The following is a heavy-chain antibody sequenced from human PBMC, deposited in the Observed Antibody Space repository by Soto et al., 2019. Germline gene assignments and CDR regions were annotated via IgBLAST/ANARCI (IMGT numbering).Heavy chain of an antibody. D-gene: IGHD4-17*01. CDR3: AGRHGVTTFDS. Sequence: XETLSLTCPVSGYSIISGYYWGWIRQPPGKGLEWIGSIYHSGSTYYNPSLKSRVTISVDTSKNQFSLKLSPVTAADTAVYYCAGRHGVTTFDSWGQGTLVTVSS. V-gene: IGHV4-38-2*01. CDR1: GYSIISGYY. J-gene: IGHJ4*02. CDR2: IYHSGST.